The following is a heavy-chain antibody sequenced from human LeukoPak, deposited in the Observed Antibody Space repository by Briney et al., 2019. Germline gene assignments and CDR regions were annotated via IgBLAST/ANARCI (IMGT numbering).Heavy chain of an antibody. V-gene: IGHV3-30-3*01. D-gene: IGHD5-12*01. Sequence: GRSLRLSCAASGFTFSNYPMFWVRQAPGKGLEWVAVISYDGSSKYFADSVKGRFTISRDNSKNTLYLQMSSLRAEDTAVYYCARARIVATSPYDYWGQGTLVTVSS. CDR1: GFTFSNYP. CDR3: ARARIVATSPYDY. CDR2: ISYDGSSK. J-gene: IGHJ4*02.